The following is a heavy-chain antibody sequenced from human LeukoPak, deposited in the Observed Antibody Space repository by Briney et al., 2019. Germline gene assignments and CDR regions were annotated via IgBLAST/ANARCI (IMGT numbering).Heavy chain of an antibody. CDR3: TREDGSGWTRNNWFDP. Sequence: GGSLRLSCAASGFTFSAYWMTWVRQAPGKGLEWVANIKQDGGGKYYVDSVKGRFAISRDNAKNSLYLQMNSLRAEDTAVYYCTREDGSGWTRNNWFDPWGQGTLVTVSS. J-gene: IGHJ5*02. CDR2: IKQDGGGK. D-gene: IGHD6-25*01. V-gene: IGHV3-7*04. CDR1: GFTFSAYW.